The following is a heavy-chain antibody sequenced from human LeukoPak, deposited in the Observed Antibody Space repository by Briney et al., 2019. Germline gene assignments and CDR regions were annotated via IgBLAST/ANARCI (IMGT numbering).Heavy chain of an antibody. Sequence: SETLSLTCTVSGGXISSYYWSWIRQPPGKGLEWIGYIYYSGSTNYNPSLKSRVTISVDTSKNQFSLKLSSVTAADTAVYYCARVRYSGYPFDYWGQGTLVTVSS. J-gene: IGHJ4*02. V-gene: IGHV4-59*01. CDR1: GGXISSYY. CDR2: IYYSGST. CDR3: ARVRYSGYPFDY. D-gene: IGHD5-12*01.